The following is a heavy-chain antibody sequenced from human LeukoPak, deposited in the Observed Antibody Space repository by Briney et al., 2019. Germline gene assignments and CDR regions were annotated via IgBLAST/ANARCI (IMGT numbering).Heavy chain of an antibody. CDR2: ISAHNGNT. V-gene: IGHV1-18*04. D-gene: IGHD3-9*01. Sequence: ASVKVSCKASGYTFTSYGISWVRQAPGQGLEWMGWISAHNGNTNYAQKLQGRVTMTTDTSTSTAYMELRSLRSDDTAVYYCARSEYYDILTGYHKGAFDIWGQGTMVTVSS. CDR1: GYTFTSYG. J-gene: IGHJ3*02. CDR3: ARSEYYDILTGYHKGAFDI.